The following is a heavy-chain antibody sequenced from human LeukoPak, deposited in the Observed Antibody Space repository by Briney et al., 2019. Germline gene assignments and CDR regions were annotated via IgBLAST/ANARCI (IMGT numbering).Heavy chain of an antibody. CDR1: GFTFDDYY. CDR2: ISWSGGSK. CDR3: ARGHYYDSSGYPGAFDI. J-gene: IGHJ3*02. D-gene: IGHD3-22*01. Sequence: GRSLRLSCAASGFTFDDYYRHWVRQAPGKGLEWVSGISWSGGSKGYAGPVKGRFTISRDNAKASLYLEINRLRTEDTALHYCARGHYYDSSGYPGAFDIWGQGTMVTVSS. V-gene: IGHV3-9*01.